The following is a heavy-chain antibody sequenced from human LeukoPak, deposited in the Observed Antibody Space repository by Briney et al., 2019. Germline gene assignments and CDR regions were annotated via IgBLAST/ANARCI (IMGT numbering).Heavy chain of an antibody. CDR2: ISYDGSNK. CDR1: GFTFSSYA. CDR3: AREPMYAALDY. Sequence: GRSLRLSCAASGFTFSSYAMHWVRQAPGKGLEWVAVISYDGSNKYYADSVKGRFTISRDNSKNTLYLQMNSLRAEDTAVYYCAREPMYAALDYWAREPWSPSPQ. V-gene: IGHV3-30*04. J-gene: IGHJ4*02. D-gene: IGHD2-15*01.